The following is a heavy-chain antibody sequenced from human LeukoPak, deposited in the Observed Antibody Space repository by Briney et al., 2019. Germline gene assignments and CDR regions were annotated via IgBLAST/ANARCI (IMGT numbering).Heavy chain of an antibody. J-gene: IGHJ4*02. CDR2: ISSGSTNI. D-gene: IGHD2-2*03. CDR3: ARVGGYCSSVSNCYGDY. Sequence: GGSLRLSCAASGFTFSIYSMNWVRQAPGKGLEWVSCISSGSTNIYHADSLRGRFTISRDNAKNSLYLQMNSLRAEDTAVYYCARVGGYCSSVSNCYGDYWGQGTLVTVSS. V-gene: IGHV3-21*01. CDR1: GFTFSIYS.